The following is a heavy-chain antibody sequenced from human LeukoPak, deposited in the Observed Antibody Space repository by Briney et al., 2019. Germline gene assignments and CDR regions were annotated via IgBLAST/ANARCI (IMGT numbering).Heavy chain of an antibody. D-gene: IGHD3-10*01. Sequence: PGGSLRLSCAVYGFTVSNSHMNWVRQAPGKGLEWVSIIYSGGSTYYADSVKGRFTISRDNSKNTLSLQMNSLRVEDTAVYYCARGGSRSYYNPGDYWGQGTLVTVSS. CDR3: ARGGSRSYYNPGDY. J-gene: IGHJ4*02. CDR1: GFTVSNSH. V-gene: IGHV3-66*01. CDR2: IYSGGST.